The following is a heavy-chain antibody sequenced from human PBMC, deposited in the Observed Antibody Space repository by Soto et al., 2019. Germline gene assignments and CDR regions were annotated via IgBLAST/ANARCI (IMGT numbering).Heavy chain of an antibody. V-gene: IGHV4-4*02. CDR2: IYHSGST. Sequence: SETLSLTCAVSGGSISSSNWWSWVRQPPGKGLEWIGEIYHSGSTNYNPSLKSRVTISVDKSKNQFSLKLSSVTAADTAVYYCARERITMVRGVIITASYFDYWGQGTLVTAPQ. CDR3: ARERITMVRGVIITASYFDY. J-gene: IGHJ4*02. D-gene: IGHD3-10*01. CDR1: GGSISSSNW.